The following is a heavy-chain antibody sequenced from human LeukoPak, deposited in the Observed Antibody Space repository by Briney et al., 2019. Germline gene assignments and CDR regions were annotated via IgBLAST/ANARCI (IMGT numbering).Heavy chain of an antibody. Sequence: GGSLRLSCVASGFTFGRFTMSWVRQAPGKGLEWVAGIYGGGHTGTFYADSVKGRFTISRDNSKNTLFLQMNGLRVEDTAVYYCAKDPIRTYYYDSSGYNNWFDPWGQGTLVTVSS. CDR3: AKDPIRTYYYDSSGYNNWFDP. CDR2: IYGGGHTGT. CDR1: GFTFGRFT. J-gene: IGHJ5*02. D-gene: IGHD3-22*01. V-gene: IGHV3-23*01.